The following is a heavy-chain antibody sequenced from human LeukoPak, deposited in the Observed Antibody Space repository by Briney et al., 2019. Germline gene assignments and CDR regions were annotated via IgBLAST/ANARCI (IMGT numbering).Heavy chain of an antibody. CDR3: ARLSGSWAFDV. J-gene: IGHJ3*01. CDR1: GYSFTNFY. Sequence: GESLKISCKGSGYSFTNFYIGLVRQMAGKGLEWMGIIYPGGSDTRFSPSFQGQVTISADKSISTAYLQWSSLKASDSAIYYCARLSGSWAFDVWGQGTVVTVSS. V-gene: IGHV5-51*01. CDR2: IYPGGSDT. D-gene: IGHD1-26*01.